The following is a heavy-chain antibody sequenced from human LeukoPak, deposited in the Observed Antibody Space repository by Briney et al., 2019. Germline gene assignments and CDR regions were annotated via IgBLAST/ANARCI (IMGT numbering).Heavy chain of an antibody. V-gene: IGHV1-69*05. J-gene: IGHJ5*02. CDR1: GGTFSSYA. CDR3: AREEPGIAAAGSKGGSWFDP. D-gene: IGHD6-13*01. Sequence: SVKVSCKPSGGTFSSYAISWVRQAPGQGLEWMGGIIPIFGTANYAQKLQGRVTITTDESTSTAYMELSSLRSEDTAVYYCAREEPGIAAAGSKGGSWFDPWGKGTLVTVSS. CDR2: IIPIFGTA.